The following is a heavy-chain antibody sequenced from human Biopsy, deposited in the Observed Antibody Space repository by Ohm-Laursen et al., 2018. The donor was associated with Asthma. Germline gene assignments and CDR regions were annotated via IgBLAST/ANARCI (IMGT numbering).Heavy chain of an antibody. D-gene: IGHD1-1*01. CDR2: ISWNSGSI. CDR1: GFTFDDYG. Sequence: SLRLSCAASGFTFDDYGMHWVRQAPGKGLEWVSGISWNSGSIGYADSVKGRFTISGDNAKNSLYLQMNSLRAEDTAVYYCAKESGSNYAFDIWGQGTMVTVSS. CDR3: AKESGSNYAFDI. J-gene: IGHJ3*02. V-gene: IGHV3-9*01.